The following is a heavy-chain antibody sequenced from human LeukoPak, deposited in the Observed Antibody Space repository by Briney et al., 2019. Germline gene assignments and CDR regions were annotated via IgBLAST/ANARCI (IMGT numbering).Heavy chain of an antibody. V-gene: IGHV1-2*02. J-gene: IGHJ4*02. Sequence: ASVKVSCKASGYTFTGYYMHWVRQAPGQGLEWMGWINPNSGGTNYAQKFQGRVTMTRDTSISTAYMELSRLRSDDTAVYYCARGRCGGGVIVTYYFDYWGQGTLVTVSS. CDR3: ARGRCGGGVIVTYYFDY. CDR1: GYTFTGYY. D-gene: IGHD3-16*02. CDR2: INPNSGGT.